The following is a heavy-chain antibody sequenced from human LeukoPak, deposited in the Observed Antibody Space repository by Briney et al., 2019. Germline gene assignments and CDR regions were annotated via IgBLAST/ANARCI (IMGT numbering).Heavy chain of an antibody. CDR1: GYTFTTYW. J-gene: IGHJ4*02. CDR3: ARQITISHFDY. D-gene: IGHD3-3*01. CDR2: IHPGDSDI. Sequence: KPGESLKISCQGSGYTFTTYWIGWVRQMPGKGLEWMGIIHPGDSDIRYSPSFKGQVTISADKSISTAYLQWSSLKASDTAMYYCARQITISHFDYWGQGTLVTVSS. V-gene: IGHV5-51*01.